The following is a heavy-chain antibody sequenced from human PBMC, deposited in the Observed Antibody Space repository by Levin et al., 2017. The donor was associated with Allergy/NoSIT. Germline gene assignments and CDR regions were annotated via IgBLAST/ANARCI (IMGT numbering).Heavy chain of an antibody. D-gene: IGHD3-22*01. CDR2: IIPIFGTA. J-gene: IGHJ6*02. Sequence: KISCKASGGTFSSYAISWVRQAPGQGLEWMGGIIPIFGTANYAQKFQGRVTITADESTSTAYMELSSLRSEDTAVYYCARDSGFYYYYGMDVWGQGTTVTVSS. V-gene: IGHV1-69*01. CDR3: ARDSGFYYYYGMDV. CDR1: GGTFSSYA.